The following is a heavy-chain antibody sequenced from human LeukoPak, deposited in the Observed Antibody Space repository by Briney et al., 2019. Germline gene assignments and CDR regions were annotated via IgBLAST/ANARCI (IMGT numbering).Heavy chain of an antibody. CDR3: ARATVVTDGDY. J-gene: IGHJ4*02. Sequence: ASVKVSCKASGYTFTGYYKHWVRQAPGQGLELKGWINPNSGGTNYAHKFQGRVTMTSDTSISTAYMELSRLRSDDTAVYYCARATVVTDGDYWGQGTLVTVSS. V-gene: IGHV1-2*02. CDR2: INPNSGGT. CDR1: GYTFTGYY. D-gene: IGHD4-23*01.